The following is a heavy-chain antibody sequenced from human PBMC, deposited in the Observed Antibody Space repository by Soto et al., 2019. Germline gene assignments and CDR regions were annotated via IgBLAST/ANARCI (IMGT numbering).Heavy chain of an antibody. CDR1: GLTFKNAW. Sequence: PGGSLRLSCAASGLTFKNAWMSWVRQAPGKXLEWVGRIKSKRDGASAGYAAPVKGRFTISRDDSKTTLYLHMSSLNTEDTAVYYCATDWGAGGRCSSGKHEAFDIWGQGTTVTV. CDR2: IKSKRDGASA. CDR3: ATDWGAGGRCSSGKHEAFDI. V-gene: IGHV3-15*01. D-gene: IGHD2-15*01. J-gene: IGHJ3*02.